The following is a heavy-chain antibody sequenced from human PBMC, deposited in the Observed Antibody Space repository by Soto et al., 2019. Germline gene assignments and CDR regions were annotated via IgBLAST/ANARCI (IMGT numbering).Heavy chain of an antibody. CDR3: ALVLRYSSGWFHP. V-gene: IGHV3-23*01. CDR2: ISGSGGVT. D-gene: IGHD2-21*01. Sequence: GGSLRLSCTASGFNFSGYAITWVRQAPGEGLEWVSVISGSGGVTYFADSVKGRFTVSRDNSKNTVFLQLNNVRVEDSAVYFCALVLRYSSGWFHPWGLGPLVTVST. CDR1: GFNFSGYA. J-gene: IGHJ5*02.